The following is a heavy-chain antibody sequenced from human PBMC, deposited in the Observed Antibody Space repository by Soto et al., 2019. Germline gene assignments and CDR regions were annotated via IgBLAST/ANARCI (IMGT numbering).Heavy chain of an antibody. J-gene: IGHJ6*02. V-gene: IGHV4-61*01. CDR2: IFFTGRT. CDR3: ARDGHGMDV. CDR1: GGSVSTGNYN. Sequence: QMQLQESGPGLLKPSETLSLTCTVSGGSVSTGNYNWSWVRQTPGKVLEWIGNIFFTGRTHYNRALTSRVTISVDTSKNQFSLEWRSVTAADTAVYYCARDGHGMDVWGQGTTVTVSS.